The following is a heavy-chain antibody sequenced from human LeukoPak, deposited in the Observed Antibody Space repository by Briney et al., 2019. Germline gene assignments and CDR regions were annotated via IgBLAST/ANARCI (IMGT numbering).Heavy chain of an antibody. J-gene: IGHJ6*02. CDR3: VRGVTLPRYYGMDV. D-gene: IGHD4-23*01. Sequence: SVKVSCKASGGTFSSYAISWVRQAPGQGLEWMGGIIPIFGTANYAQKFQGRVTITADESTSTAYMELSSLRSEDTAVYCCVRGVTLPRYYGMDVWGQGTTVTVSS. CDR1: GGTFSSYA. V-gene: IGHV1-69*01. CDR2: IIPIFGTA.